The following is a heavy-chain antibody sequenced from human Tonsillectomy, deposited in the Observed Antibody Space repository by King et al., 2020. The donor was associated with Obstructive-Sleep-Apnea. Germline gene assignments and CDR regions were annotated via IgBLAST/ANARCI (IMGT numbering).Heavy chain of an antibody. CDR1: GYTFTSYG. Sequence: QLVQSGAEVKKPGASVKVSCKASGYTFTSYGISWVRQAPGQGLEWMGWISAYNGNTKYAQKLQGRGTMTTDTSTSTAYMELRSLRSDDTAVYYCARDEGWGGDDTAMATFDYWGQGTLVTVSS. CDR2: ISAYNGNT. V-gene: IGHV1-18*01. CDR3: ARDEGWGGDDTAMATFDY. J-gene: IGHJ4*02. D-gene: IGHD5-18*01.